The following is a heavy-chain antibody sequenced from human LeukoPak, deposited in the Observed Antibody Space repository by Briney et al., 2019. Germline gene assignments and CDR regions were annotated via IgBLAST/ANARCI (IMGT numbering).Heavy chain of an antibody. CDR2: SGSGGNT. CDR1: GFTLSSYA. CDR3: AKDRPFDY. V-gene: IGHV3-23*01. J-gene: IGHJ4*02. Sequence: PGGSLRLSCAASGFTLSSYAMSWVRQAPGKGLEWVSASGSGGNTYYADSVKGRSTISRDNSRNTLYLQMDSLRAEDTALYYCAKDRPFDYWGQGTLVTVSS. D-gene: IGHD6-6*01.